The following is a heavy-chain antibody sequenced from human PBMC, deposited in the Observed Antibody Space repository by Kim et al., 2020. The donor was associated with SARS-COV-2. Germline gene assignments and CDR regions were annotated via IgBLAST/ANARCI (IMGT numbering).Heavy chain of an antibody. Sequence: SETLSLTCAVYGGSFSGYYWSWIRQPPGKGLEWIGEINHSGSTNYNPSLKSRVTISVDTSKNQFSLKLSSVTAADTAVYYCARGVGRYYGSGVQNVSWGQGTLVTVSS. CDR3: ARGVGRYYGSGVQNVS. CDR2: INHSGST. V-gene: IGHV4-34*01. D-gene: IGHD3-10*01. J-gene: IGHJ5*02. CDR1: GGSFSGYY.